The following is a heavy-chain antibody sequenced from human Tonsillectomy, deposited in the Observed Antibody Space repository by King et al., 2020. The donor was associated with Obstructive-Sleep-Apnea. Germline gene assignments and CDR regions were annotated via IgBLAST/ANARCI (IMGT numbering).Heavy chain of an antibody. V-gene: IGHV4-39*07. CDR2: IFYSGST. Sequence: LQLQESGPGLVKPSETLSLTCTVSGGSISNNNYYWGWIRQPPGKGLEWIGNIFYSGSTYYNPSLKSRVTISVDTSRNQFSLRLSSVTAADTAVYYCARVNFDFWTGSSYYFDYWGQGTLVTVSS. D-gene: IGHD3/OR15-3a*01. CDR3: ARVNFDFWTGSSYYFDY. J-gene: IGHJ4*02. CDR1: GGSISNNNYY.